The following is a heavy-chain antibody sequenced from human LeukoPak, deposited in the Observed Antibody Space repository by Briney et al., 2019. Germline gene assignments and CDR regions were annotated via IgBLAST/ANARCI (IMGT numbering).Heavy chain of an antibody. CDR1: GFTFSSYS. CDR3: ARKKPTFWSGYYDAFDI. J-gene: IGHJ3*02. V-gene: IGHV3-21*01. D-gene: IGHD3-3*01. CDR2: ISSSSSYI. Sequence: GGSLRLSCAASGFTFSSYSMNWVRQAPGKGLEWVSSISSSSSYIYYADSVKGRFTISRDNAKNSLYLQMNSLRAEDTAVYYCARKKPTFWSGYYDAFDIWGQGTMVTVSS.